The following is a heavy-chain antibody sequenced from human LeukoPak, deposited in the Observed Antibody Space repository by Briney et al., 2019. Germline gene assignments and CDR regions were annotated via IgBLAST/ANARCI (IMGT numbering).Heavy chain of an antibody. V-gene: IGHV1-2*02. CDR1: GYTFTGYY. CDR3: ARGLQYSPNAFDI. Sequence: ASVKVSCKASGYTFTGYYMHWVRQAPGQGLEWMGWINPNSGDTKYGKKFQGRVTMTRDTSISTAYMEVNNLRSEDTAVYYCARGLQYSPNAFDIWGQGTMVTVSS. CDR2: INPNSGDT. J-gene: IGHJ3*02. D-gene: IGHD5-18*01.